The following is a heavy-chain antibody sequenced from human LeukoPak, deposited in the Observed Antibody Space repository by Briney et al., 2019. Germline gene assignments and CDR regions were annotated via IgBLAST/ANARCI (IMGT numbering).Heavy chain of an antibody. J-gene: IGHJ6*02. CDR3: ARLSYCSSTSCSDYYYYGMDV. V-gene: IGHV3-33*01. Sequence: GGSLRLSCAASGFTFSSYGMHWVRQAPGKGLEWVAVIWYDGSNEYYADSVKGRFTISRDNSKNTLYLQMNSLRAEDTAVYYCARLSYCSSTSCSDYYYYGMDVWGQGTTVTVSS. CDR1: GFTFSSYG. D-gene: IGHD2-2*01. CDR2: IWYDGSNE.